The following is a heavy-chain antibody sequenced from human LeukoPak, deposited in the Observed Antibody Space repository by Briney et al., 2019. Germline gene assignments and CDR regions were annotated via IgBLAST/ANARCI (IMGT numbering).Heavy chain of an antibody. Sequence: PSETLSLTCTVSGGSISSGSYYWSWIRQPGGKGLEWIGRIYTSGSTNYNPSLKSRVTISVDTSKNQFSLKLSSVTAADTAVYYCARVPYNWKYGYFDYWGQGTLVTVSS. CDR1: GGSISSGSYY. CDR2: IYTSGST. V-gene: IGHV4-61*02. D-gene: IGHD1-7*01. J-gene: IGHJ4*02. CDR3: ARVPYNWKYGYFDY.